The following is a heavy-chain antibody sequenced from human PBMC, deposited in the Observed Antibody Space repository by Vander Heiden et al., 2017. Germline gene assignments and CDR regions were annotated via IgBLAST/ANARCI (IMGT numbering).Heavy chain of an antibody. CDR3: AKDPGDY. V-gene: IGHV3-30*18. CDR2: ISYDGSNK. D-gene: IGHD3-10*01. Sequence: QVQLVESGGGVVQPGRSLRLSCAASGFTFSSYGMHWVRQAPGKGLEWVAVISYDGSNKYYADSVKGRFTISRDNSKNTLYLQMNSLRAEDTAVYCCAKDPGDYWGQGTLVTVSS. CDR1: GFTFSSYG. J-gene: IGHJ4*02.